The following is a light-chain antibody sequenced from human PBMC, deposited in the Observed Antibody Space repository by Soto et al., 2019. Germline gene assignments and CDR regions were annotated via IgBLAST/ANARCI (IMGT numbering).Light chain of an antibody. CDR1: QSVSSNY. J-gene: IGKJ2*01. Sequence: EIVLTQSPGTLSLSPGERATLSCRASQSVSSNYLAWYQQKPGQAPRLLIYGASSRATGIPDRFSGSGSGTDFTLTISRLEPEDSAVYYCQQSGSSSYTFGQGTKLDIK. V-gene: IGKV3-20*01. CDR3: QQSGSSSYT. CDR2: GAS.